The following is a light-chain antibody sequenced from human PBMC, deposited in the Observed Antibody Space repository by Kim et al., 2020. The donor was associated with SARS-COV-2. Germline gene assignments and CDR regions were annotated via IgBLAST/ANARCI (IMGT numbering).Light chain of an antibody. V-gene: IGLV1-51*02. CDR1: GPNIGCKY. Sequence: GQRVISSCSGGGPNIGCKYVSWCQGLPGTARKLLMCEDSYRYSWIPDRFYGSKSGTPATLAITGVQAGDEAEYCCGTWDSRLSGGVFGTGTKVTVL. J-gene: IGLJ1*01. CDR3: GTWDSRLSGGV. CDR2: EDS.